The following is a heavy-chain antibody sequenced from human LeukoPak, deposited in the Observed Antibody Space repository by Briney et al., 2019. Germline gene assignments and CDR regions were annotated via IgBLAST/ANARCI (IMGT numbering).Heavy chain of an antibody. V-gene: IGHV4-59*01. Sequence: SETLSLTCTVSGGSISSYYWSWIRQPPGKGLEWIGYIYYIGSTNYNPSLKSRVTISVDTSKNQFSLKLSSVTAADTAVYYCARGKRRITIFGVANNWFDPWGQGTLVTVSS. J-gene: IGHJ5*02. CDR3: ARGKRRITIFGVANNWFDP. CDR2: IYYIGST. D-gene: IGHD3-3*01. CDR1: GGSISSYY.